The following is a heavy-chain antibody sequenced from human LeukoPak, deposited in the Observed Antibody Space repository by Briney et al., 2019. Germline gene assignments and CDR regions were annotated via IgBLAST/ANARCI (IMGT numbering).Heavy chain of an antibody. Sequence: GGFLRLSCTASGFTFITYAMHWVRQAPGMGLEWVAFISFDGSNKYYADSVKGRFTFSRDNSKNTVYLRMSSLRGEDTAVYYCARDGDAVMVEADRLHSGLDYWGQGTLVTVSS. D-gene: IGHD2-15*01. V-gene: IGHV3-30-3*01. CDR2: ISFDGSNK. CDR3: ARDGDAVMVEADRLHSGLDY. J-gene: IGHJ4*02. CDR1: GFTFITYA.